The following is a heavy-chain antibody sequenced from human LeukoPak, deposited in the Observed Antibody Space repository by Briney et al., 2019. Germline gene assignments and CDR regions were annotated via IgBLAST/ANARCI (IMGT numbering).Heavy chain of an antibody. CDR1: GYTLTELS. V-gene: IGHV1-24*01. CDR3: ATEIEDIVVVPAAIFPAFDI. Sequence: ASVKVSCKVSGYTLTELSMHWARQAPGKGLEWMGGFDPEDGETIYAQKFQGRVTMTEDTSTDTAYMELSSLRSEDTAVYYCATEIEDIVVVPAAIFPAFDIWGQGTMVTVSS. CDR2: FDPEDGET. J-gene: IGHJ3*02. D-gene: IGHD2-2*01.